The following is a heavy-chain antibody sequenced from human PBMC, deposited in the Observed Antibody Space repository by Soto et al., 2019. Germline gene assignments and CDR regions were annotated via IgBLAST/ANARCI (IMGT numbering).Heavy chain of an antibody. CDR3: ASGVDYGEFDY. D-gene: IGHD4-17*01. J-gene: IGHJ4*02. CDR1: GYTLSSHA. V-gene: IGHV1-3*01. Sequence: WASVKVSCKASGYTLSSHAIHWVRQAPGQRLEWMGWINAGNGNPKYSQKFQGRVTITRDTSASTAYMELSSLRSEDSAVYYCASGVDYGEFDYWGQGTLVTVSS. CDR2: INAGNGNP.